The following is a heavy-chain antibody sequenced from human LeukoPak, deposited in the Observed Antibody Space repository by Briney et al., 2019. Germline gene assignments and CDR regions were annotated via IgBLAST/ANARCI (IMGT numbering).Heavy chain of an antibody. CDR3: ARAHYYGSGSYYRLDY. D-gene: IGHD3-10*01. J-gene: IGHJ4*02. Sequence: SQTLSLTYNVSGGSISSGSYYWSWIRQPAGKGLEWIGRIYTSGSTNYSPSLKSRVTISVDTSKNQFSLKLSSVTAADTAVYYCARAHYYGSGSYYRLDYWGQGTLVTVSS. V-gene: IGHV4-61*02. CDR1: GGSISSGSYY. CDR2: IYTSGST.